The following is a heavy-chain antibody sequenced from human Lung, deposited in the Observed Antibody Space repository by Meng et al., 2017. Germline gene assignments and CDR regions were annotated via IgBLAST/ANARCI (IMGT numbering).Heavy chain of an antibody. J-gene: IGHJ4*02. V-gene: IGHV4-34*01. Sequence: GHVKRWGPGLLKPSGTLSLTGVVSGGSFSDYYWSWIRQPPGKGLEWIGEINHSGSTNYNPSLESRATISVDTSQNNLSLKLSSVTAADSAVYYCARGPTTMAHDFDYWGQGTLVTVSS. D-gene: IGHD4-11*01. CDR2: INHSGST. CDR3: ARGPTTMAHDFDY. CDR1: GGSFSDYY.